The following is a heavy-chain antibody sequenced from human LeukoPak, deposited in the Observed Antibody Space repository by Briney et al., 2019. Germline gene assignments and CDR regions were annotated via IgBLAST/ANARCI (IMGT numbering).Heavy chain of an antibody. Sequence: GGSLRLSCAASGFTFSSYAMSWVRQAPVKGLEWVSAISGSGGSTYYADSVKGRFTISRDNSKNTLYLQMNSLRAEDTAVYYCAKMGLGGYCTNGVCHLYYYYGMDVWGQGTTVTVSS. J-gene: IGHJ6*02. CDR3: AKMGLGGYCTNGVCHLYYYYGMDV. V-gene: IGHV3-23*01. D-gene: IGHD2-8*01. CDR1: GFTFSSYA. CDR2: ISGSGGST.